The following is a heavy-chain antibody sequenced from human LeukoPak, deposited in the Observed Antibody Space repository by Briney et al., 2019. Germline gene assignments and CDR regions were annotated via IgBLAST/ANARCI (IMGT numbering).Heavy chain of an antibody. CDR3: AKSNKGLW. V-gene: IGHV4-59*01. CDR2: VHYTGKT. J-gene: IGHJ1*01. CDR1: GGSLSGYF. Sequence: PSETLSLTCTVSGGSLSGYFWSWIRQSPGKGLEWIGYVHYTGKTHYNPSLRSRVSISLDASKDQFFLRMASVTAADTAMYYCAKSNKGLWWGQGLLVTVSS. D-gene: IGHD1/OR15-1a*01.